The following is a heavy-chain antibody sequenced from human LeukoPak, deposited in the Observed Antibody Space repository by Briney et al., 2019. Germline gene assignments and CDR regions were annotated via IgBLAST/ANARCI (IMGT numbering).Heavy chain of an antibody. J-gene: IGHJ5*02. CDR2: IYYTGSS. CDR1: GGSISSTSYY. CDR3: ARQGGSGIYFHWFDT. Sequence: PSETLSLTCTVSGGSISSTSYYWGWIRQPPGKGLEWIGSIYYTGSSYYNPSLKSRVTVSVDTSKSQFSLKLSSVTAADTAVYYCARQGGSGIYFHWFDTWGQGTLVTVSS. D-gene: IGHD3-10*01. V-gene: IGHV4-39*01.